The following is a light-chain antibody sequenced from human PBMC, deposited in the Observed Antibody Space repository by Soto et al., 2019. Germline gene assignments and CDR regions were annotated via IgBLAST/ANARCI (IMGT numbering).Light chain of an antibody. J-gene: IGKJ3*01. V-gene: IGKV3-15*01. CDR2: GTS. Sequence: EIIMTQSPATLSVSPGERATLSCRASQSVSSNLAWYRQRPGQAPRLLIYGTSTRATGIPDRFSGSASGTEFPLTISSLQSEDFAVYYCQQYDSWPPLFTFGPGTKVDLK. CDR1: QSVSSN. CDR3: QQYDSWPPLFT.